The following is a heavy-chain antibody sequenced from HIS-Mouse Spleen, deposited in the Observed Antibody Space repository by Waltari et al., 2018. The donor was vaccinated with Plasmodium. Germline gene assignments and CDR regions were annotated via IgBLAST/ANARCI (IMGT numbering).Heavy chain of an antibody. CDR3: ARVDYGSGDYYYYYGMDV. Sequence: QVQLQESGPGLVKPSETLSLTCTVSGYSISSGYYRGWIRQPPGEGLEWIGSIYHSGSTYYNPSLKSRVTISVDTSKNQFSLKLSSVTAADTAVYYCARVDYGSGDYYYYYGMDVWGQGTTVTVSS. CDR1: GYSISSGYY. V-gene: IGHV4-38-2*02. J-gene: IGHJ6*02. D-gene: IGHD3-10*01. CDR2: IYHSGST.